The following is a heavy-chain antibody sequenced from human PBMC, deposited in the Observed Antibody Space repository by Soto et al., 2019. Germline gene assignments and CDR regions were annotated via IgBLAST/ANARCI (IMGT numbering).Heavy chain of an antibody. V-gene: IGHV5-10-1*01. Sequence: GESLKISCKGSGYSFTSYWISWVRQMPGKGLEWMGRIDPSDSYTNYSPSFQGHVTISADKSISTAYLQWSSLKASDTAMYYCARAGDYVHYYYYYMDVWGKGTTVTVSS. D-gene: IGHD4-17*01. J-gene: IGHJ6*03. CDR3: ARAGDYVHYYYYYMDV. CDR1: GYSFTSYW. CDR2: IDPSDSYT.